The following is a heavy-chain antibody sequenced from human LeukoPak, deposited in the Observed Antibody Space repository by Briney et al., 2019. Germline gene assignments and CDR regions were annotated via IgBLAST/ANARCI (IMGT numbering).Heavy chain of an antibody. Sequence: GASVTVSCAASGGTFSSYTINWVRQAPGQEFEWMGGIIPIFGTANYAQKFQGRVTITTDEFTSTAYMELSSLRSEDTAVYYCARDPGGSGYFDYWGQGTLVTVSS. CDR3: ARDPGGSGYFDY. V-gene: IGHV1-69*05. D-gene: IGHD3-16*01. CDR1: GGTFSSYT. CDR2: IIPIFGTA. J-gene: IGHJ4*02.